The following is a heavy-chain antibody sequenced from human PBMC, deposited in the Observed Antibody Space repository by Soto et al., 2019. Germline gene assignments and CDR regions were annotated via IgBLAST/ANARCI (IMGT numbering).Heavy chain of an antibody. J-gene: IGHJ6*02. Sequence: PGGSLRLSCAASGLTFNNYAMSWVRQAPGKGLEWVSFISGSGNSTSYADSVKGRFTISRDNSKNTLFLQMNSLRAEDTALYYCAKGRSYYYYYGVDVWGQGTTVTVSS. CDR2: ISGSGNST. CDR1: GLTFNNYA. CDR3: AKGRSYYYYYGVDV. V-gene: IGHV3-23*01.